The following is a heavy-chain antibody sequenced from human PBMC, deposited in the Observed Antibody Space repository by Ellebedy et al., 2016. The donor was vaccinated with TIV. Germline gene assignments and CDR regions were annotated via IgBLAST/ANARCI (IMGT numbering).Heavy chain of an antibody. CDR1: GDSITSSY. Sequence: MPGGSLRLSCSVSGDSITSSYWTWIRQPPGKGLEWIGYVYYNGISNYNPSLKSRVTISVDTSKNQFSLKLSSVTAADTAVYYCAKDWRGLNWFDPWGQGTLVTVSS. D-gene: IGHD3-3*01. V-gene: IGHV4-59*01. J-gene: IGHJ5*02. CDR2: VYYNGIS. CDR3: AKDWRGLNWFDP.